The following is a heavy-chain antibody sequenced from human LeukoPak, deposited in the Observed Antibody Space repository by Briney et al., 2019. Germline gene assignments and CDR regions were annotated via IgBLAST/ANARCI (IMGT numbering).Heavy chain of an antibody. CDR1: GFTFDNYA. V-gene: IGHV3-9*01. J-gene: IGHJ6*02. Sequence: GGSLRLSCAASGFTFDNYAMHWVRQAPGKGLEWVSGISWNSGSIGYADSVKGRFTISRDNAKNSLYLQMNSLRAEDTALYYCAKDIRSYSYYYGMDVWGQGTTVTVSS. CDR2: ISWNSGSI. CDR3: AKDIRSYSYYYGMDV. D-gene: IGHD3-10*01.